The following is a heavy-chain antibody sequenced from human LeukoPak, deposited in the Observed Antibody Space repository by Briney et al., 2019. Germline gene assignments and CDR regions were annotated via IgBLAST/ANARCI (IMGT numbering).Heavy chain of an antibody. J-gene: IGHJ3*02. CDR2: IRSKANSFVK. Sequence: GGSLRLSCAASGFAFSGSAIHWVRQASGKGLEWVGRIRSKANSFVKTYAASLEGRFTISRDDSSNTAYLQMNRLKTEDTAVYYCAKAGDHDAFDIWGQGTMVTVSS. V-gene: IGHV3-73*01. CDR1: GFAFSGSA. CDR3: AKAGDHDAFDI. D-gene: IGHD3-16*01.